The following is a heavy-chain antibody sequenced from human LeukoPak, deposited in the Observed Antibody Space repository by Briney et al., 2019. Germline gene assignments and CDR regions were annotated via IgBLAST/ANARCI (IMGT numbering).Heavy chain of an antibody. J-gene: IGHJ4*02. V-gene: IGHV1-2*02. CDR3: AKTGSYSPTRSDY. Sequence: ASVKVSCKASGYTFTAHYMNWVRQAPGQGLEWMGWINPNNGGTNYAQKFQGRVTMTRDTSISTAYMELSSLRSDDTAVYYCAKTGSYSPTRSDYWGQGTLVTVSS. D-gene: IGHD1-26*01. CDR1: GYTFTAHY. CDR2: INPNNGGT.